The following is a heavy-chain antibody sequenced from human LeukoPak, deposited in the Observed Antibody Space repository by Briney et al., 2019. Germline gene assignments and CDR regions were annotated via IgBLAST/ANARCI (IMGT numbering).Heavy chain of an antibody. D-gene: IGHD1-1*01. Sequence: PGVSLTLSCAASGFNVNSNHMSWPRQAPGKGLEGLTDMYSCYSTYYADSVKGRFTISRDNSKNTLYLQMNSLRAEDTAVYYCAIPGTTGTTWWAYYGYGMDVWGQGTTVTVSS. J-gene: IGHJ6*02. V-gene: IGHV3-66*01. CDR1: GFNVNSNH. CDR3: AIPGTTGTTWWAYYGYGMDV. CDR2: MYSCYST.